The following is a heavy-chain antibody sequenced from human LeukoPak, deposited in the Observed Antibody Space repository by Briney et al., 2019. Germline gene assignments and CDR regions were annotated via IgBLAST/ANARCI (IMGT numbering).Heavy chain of an antibody. CDR3: TMGYSSGWYGYFDY. V-gene: IGHV4-39*01. D-gene: IGHD6-19*01. CDR1: GGSISSSSYY. J-gene: IGHJ4*02. CDR2: IYYSGST. Sequence: PSETLSLTCTVSGGSISSSSYYWGWIRQPPGKGLEWVGSIYYSGSTYYNPSLKSRVTISVDTSKNQFSLKLSSVTAADTAVYYCTMGYSSGWYGYFDYWGQGTLVTVSS.